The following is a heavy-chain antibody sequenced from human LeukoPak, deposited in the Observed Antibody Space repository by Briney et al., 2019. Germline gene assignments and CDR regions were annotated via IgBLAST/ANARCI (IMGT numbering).Heavy chain of an antibody. V-gene: IGHV3-23*01. CDR1: VFSFSIYA. D-gene: IGHD3-10*01. Sequence: GGSLRLSCAASVFSFSIYAMSWGRQGPGKGLEWVSAISSIGGSTYYADTVKGRFTITRDNSKNKLYLQMNSLRAEDTAVYYCAKYGKYYGSGSTAGAFDIWGQGTMVTVSS. J-gene: IGHJ3*02. CDR3: AKYGKYYGSGSTAGAFDI. CDR2: ISSIGGST.